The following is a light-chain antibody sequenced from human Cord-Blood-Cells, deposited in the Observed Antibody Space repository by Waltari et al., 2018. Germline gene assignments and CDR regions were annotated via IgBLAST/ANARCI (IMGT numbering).Light chain of an antibody. CDR3: QQSYSTPLYS. CDR2: AAS. Sequence: DIQMTQSLSSLSAPVRDRVTIACLASQSISSYLNWYQQKPGKATKLLIYAASSLQSGVPSRFSGSGSWTDFTLTISSLQPEEFATYYCQQSYSTPLYSFGQGTKLEIK. CDR1: QSISSY. V-gene: IGKV1-39*01. J-gene: IGKJ2*03.